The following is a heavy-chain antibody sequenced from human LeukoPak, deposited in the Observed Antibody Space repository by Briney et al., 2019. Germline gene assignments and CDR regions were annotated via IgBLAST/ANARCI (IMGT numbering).Heavy chain of an antibody. D-gene: IGHD6-19*01. CDR1: GFTFTKCA. Sequence: GGSRRLSCVASGFTFTKCAMSWIRQAPGKGLEWVAIITATGDTAYYADSVKGRFTISRDNSRNTVYMQMDSLRAEDTAIYYCAGDRNSDWYSPLDYWGQGSQVTVS. V-gene: IGHV3-23*01. CDR2: ITATGDTA. CDR3: AGDRNSDWYSPLDY. J-gene: IGHJ4*02.